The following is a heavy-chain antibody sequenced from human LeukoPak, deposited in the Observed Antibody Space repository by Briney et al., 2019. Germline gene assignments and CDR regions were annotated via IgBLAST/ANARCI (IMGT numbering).Heavy chain of an antibody. D-gene: IGHD6-13*01. J-gene: IGHJ6*03. V-gene: IGHV1-2*06. CDR3: ARWRQQPDYNYYYYMDV. CDR2: INPNSGGT. CDR1: GYTFTGYY. Sequence: ASVKVSCKASGYTFTGYYMHWVRQAPGQGLEWMGRINPNSGGTNYAQKFQGRVTMTRDTSISTAYMELSSLRPDDTAVYYCARWRQQPDYNYYYYMDVWGKGTTVTVSS.